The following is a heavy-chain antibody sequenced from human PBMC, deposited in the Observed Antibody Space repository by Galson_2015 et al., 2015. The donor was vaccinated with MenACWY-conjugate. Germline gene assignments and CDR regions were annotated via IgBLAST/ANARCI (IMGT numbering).Heavy chain of an antibody. Sequence: SVKVSCKASGSTFTNYALHWMRQAPGQRLEWMGWINVGSGNTRSSQKFQGRVPITTDTSASTAYMELSSLRSEDTAVYYCARAHLGYSYDYFDPRGQGTLVTVSS. CDR3: ARAHLGYSYDYFDP. D-gene: IGHD5-18*01. V-gene: IGHV1-3*01. CDR2: INVGSGNT. CDR1: GSTFTNYA. J-gene: IGHJ5*02.